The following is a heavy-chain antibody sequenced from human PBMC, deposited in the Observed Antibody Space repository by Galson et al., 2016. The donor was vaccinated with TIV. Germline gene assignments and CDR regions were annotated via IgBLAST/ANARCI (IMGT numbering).Heavy chain of an antibody. V-gene: IGHV1-2*02. J-gene: IGHJ4*02. CDR3: ARERHMDY. CDR1: GYTFTDYY. Sequence: SVKVSCKASGYTFTDYYIHWVRQAPGQGLEWMGWINPKSGDTKYAQEFEGRVTMTRDTSISTVFMELSSLIYDDTAVFYCARERHMDYWGQGTLVTVSS. CDR2: INPKSGDT.